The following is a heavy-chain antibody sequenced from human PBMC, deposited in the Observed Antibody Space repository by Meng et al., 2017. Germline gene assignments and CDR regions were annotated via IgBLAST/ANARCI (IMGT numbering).Heavy chain of an antibody. CDR1: GYTFTGYY. CDR2: ISAYNGNT. Sequence: ASVKVSCKASGYTFTGYYMHWVRQAPGQGLEWMGWISAYNGNTNYAQKLQGRVTMTTDTSTSTAYMELRSLRSDDTAVYYCARGLSQLWFGELSRTEWRYFSAGNDYWGQGTLVTVSS. V-gene: IGHV1-18*04. CDR3: ARGLSQLWFGELSRTEWRYFSAGNDY. D-gene: IGHD3-10*01. J-gene: IGHJ4*02.